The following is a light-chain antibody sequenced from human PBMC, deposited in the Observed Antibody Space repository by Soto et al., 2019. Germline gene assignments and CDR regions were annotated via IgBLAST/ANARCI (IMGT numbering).Light chain of an antibody. J-gene: IGLJ1*01. V-gene: IGLV2-18*02. CDR2: EVG. Sequence: QSVLTQPPSVSGAPGQSVTISCTGTSSDVGSYNRVSWYQQPPGTAPKLMIYEVGNRPSGVPDRFSGSKSDNTASLTISGLQAEDEADYYCSSYTTSTTYVFGTGTKVTVL. CDR3: SSYTTSTTYV. CDR1: SSDVGSYNR.